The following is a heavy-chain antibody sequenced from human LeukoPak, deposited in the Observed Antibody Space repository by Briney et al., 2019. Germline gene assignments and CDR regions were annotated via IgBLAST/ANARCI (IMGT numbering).Heavy chain of an antibody. Sequence: SETLSLTCAVYGVSFSGYYWSWIRQPPGKGLEWLGEINHSGSTNYNPSLKSRVTISVDTSKNQFSLKLSSVTAADTALYYGARGPDIVVVVAAISSHPLTTYGMDVGAKGPRSPSPQ. CDR3: ARGPDIVVVVAAISSHPLTTYGMDV. CDR2: INHSGST. CDR1: GVSFSGYY. J-gene: IGHJ6*04. D-gene: IGHD2-15*01. V-gene: IGHV4-34*01.